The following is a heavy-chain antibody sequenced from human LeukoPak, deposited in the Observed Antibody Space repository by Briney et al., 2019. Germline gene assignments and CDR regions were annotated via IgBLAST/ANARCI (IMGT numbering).Heavy chain of an antibody. CDR2: ISSSGSTR. CDR1: GFTFSSYE. CDR3: ARDRIEYYYDSSGHDAFDI. J-gene: IGHJ3*02. Sequence: PGGSLRLSCAASGFTFSSYEMNWVRQAPGKGLEWVSYISSSGSTRYYADSVKGRFTMSRDNAKNSLYLQMNSLRAEDTAVYYCARDRIEYYYDSSGHDAFDIWGQGTMVTVSS. V-gene: IGHV3-48*03. D-gene: IGHD3-22*01.